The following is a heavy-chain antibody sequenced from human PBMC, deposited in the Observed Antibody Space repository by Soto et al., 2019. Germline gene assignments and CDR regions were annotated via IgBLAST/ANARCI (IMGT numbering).Heavy chain of an antibody. J-gene: IGHJ4*02. V-gene: IGHV3-48*01. CDR2: ISSSSSTI. CDR3: ARGAPPDDY. Sequence: EVQLVESGGGLVQPGGSLRLSCAASGFTFSSYSMNWVRQAPGKGLEWVSYISSSSSTIYYADSVKGRFTISRGNAKNSLYLQMNRLRAEDTAVYYCARGAPPDDYWGQGTLVTVSS. CDR1: GFTFSSYS.